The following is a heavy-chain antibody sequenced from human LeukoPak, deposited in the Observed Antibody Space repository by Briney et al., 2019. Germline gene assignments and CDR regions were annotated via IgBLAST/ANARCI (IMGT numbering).Heavy chain of an antibody. CDR3: TTEGLILWFGEFDY. Sequence: GGSLRLSCAASGFTFSSYAMSWVRQAPGKGLEWVGRIKSKTDGGTTDYAAPVKGRFTISRDDSKNTLYLQMNSLKTEDTAVYYCTTEGLILWFGEFDYWGQGTLVTVSS. CDR2: IKSKTDGGTT. D-gene: IGHD3-10*01. CDR1: GFTFSSYA. V-gene: IGHV3-15*01. J-gene: IGHJ4*02.